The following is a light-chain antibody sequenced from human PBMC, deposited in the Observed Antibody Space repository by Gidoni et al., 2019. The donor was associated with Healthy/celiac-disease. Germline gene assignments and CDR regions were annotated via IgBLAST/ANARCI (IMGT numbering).Light chain of an antibody. Sequence: IQMTPSPSSLSASVGDRVTITGRVSQSISSYLNWYQQKPGKAPTLLIYAAASLQSGVPPSVSGSGSGTDFTLTISRLQPEDFATYYCQQSYSTLFTFGPGTKVEIK. CDR2: AAA. V-gene: IGKV1-39*01. CDR3: QQSYSTLFT. CDR1: QSISSY. J-gene: IGKJ3*01.